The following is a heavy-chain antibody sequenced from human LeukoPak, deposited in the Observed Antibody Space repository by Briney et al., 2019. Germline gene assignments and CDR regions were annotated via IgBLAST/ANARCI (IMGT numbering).Heavy chain of an antibody. D-gene: IGHD6-13*01. Sequence: ASVKVSCKASGYTFTSYYMHWVRQAPGQGLEWMGIINPSGGSTSYAQKFQGRVTMTTDTSTSTAYMELRSLRSDDTAVYYCARDLHPSARLLSSSSNYFDYWGQGTLVTVSS. CDR1: GYTFTSYY. CDR3: ARDLHPSARLLSSSSNYFDY. CDR2: INPSGGST. V-gene: IGHV1-46*01. J-gene: IGHJ4*02.